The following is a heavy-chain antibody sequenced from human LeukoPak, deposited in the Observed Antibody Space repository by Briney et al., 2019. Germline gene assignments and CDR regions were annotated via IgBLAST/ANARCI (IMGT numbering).Heavy chain of an antibody. J-gene: IGHJ4*02. CDR1: GFTFSSYA. Sequence: PGGSLRLSCAASGFTFSSYAMSWVRQAPGRGLGWVSAISGSGGSTYYADSVKGRFTISRDNSKNTLYLQMNSLRAEDTAVYYCAKDLRSAWHFDYWGQGTLVTVSS. CDR3: AKDLRSAWHFDY. CDR2: ISGSGGST. D-gene: IGHD2-15*01. V-gene: IGHV3-23*01.